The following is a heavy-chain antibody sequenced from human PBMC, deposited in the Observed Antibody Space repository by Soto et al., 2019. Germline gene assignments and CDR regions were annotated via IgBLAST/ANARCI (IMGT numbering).Heavy chain of an antibody. V-gene: IGHV4-34*01. CDR2: INHSGST. Sequence: SETLSLTCAVYGGSFSGYYWSWIRQPPGKGLEWIGEINHSGSTNYNPSLKSRVTISVDTSKNQFSLKLSSVTAADTAVYYCARGPLGSWYSGPSNWFDPWGQGTLVTVSS. CDR1: GGSFSGYY. CDR3: ARGPLGSWYSGPSNWFDP. J-gene: IGHJ5*02. D-gene: IGHD6-13*01.